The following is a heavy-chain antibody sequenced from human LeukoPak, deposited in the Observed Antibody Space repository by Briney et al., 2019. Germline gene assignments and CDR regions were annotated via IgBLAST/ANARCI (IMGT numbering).Heavy chain of an antibody. CDR1: GFTFDEYA. V-gene: IGHV3-9*01. J-gene: IGHJ5*02. CDR3: AKDALAAAGTGIWFDP. CDR2: ISWNSGSI. D-gene: IGHD6-13*01. Sequence: PGGSLRPSCVASGFTFDEYAMHWVRQAPGKGLEWVSGISWNSGSIGYADSVKGRFTISRDNAKNSLYLQMNSLRAEDTALYYCAKDALAAAGTGIWFDPWGQGTLVTVSS.